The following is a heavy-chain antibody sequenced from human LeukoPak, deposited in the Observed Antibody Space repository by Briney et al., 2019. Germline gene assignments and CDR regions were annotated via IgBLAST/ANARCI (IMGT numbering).Heavy chain of an antibody. CDR1: GYTFTSYG. D-gene: IGHD6-19*01. V-gene: IGHV3-30*18. Sequence: GASVKVSCKASGYTFTSYGIHWVRQAPGKGLEWVAAISYDGNNKYYADSVKGRFTISRDNSKNTLYLQMNSLRAEDTAVYYCAKDVGSAWYLSYWGQGTLVTVSS. J-gene: IGHJ4*02. CDR3: AKDVGSAWYLSY. CDR2: ISYDGNNK.